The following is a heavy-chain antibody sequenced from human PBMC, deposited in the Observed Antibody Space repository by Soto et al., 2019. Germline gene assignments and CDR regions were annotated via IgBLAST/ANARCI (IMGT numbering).Heavy chain of an antibody. V-gene: IGHV1-2*02. J-gene: IGHJ3*02. CDR2: INPATGAT. Sequence: QLHLVQSGAVVKKPGASVTVSCSASGYPVTVYYMHWVRQAPGLGREWMGGINPATGATKYTQTFQGRVTMTRDTSTSTVFMEPSGLTSEHTAVFYCARGGGVGVAGSAAFDMWGQGTLVTVSS. CDR3: ARGGGVGVAGSAAFDM. D-gene: IGHD3-3*01. CDR1: GYPVTVYY.